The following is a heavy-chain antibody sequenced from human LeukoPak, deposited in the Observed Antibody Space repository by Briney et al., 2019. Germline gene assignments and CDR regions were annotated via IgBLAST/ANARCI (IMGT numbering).Heavy chain of an antibody. V-gene: IGHV3-74*03. J-gene: IGHJ4*02. CDR2: IKTDGSNT. CDR1: GFTFSRYW. Sequence: QTGGSLRLSCAASGFTFSRYWMHWVRQAPGKGLVWVSRIKTDGSNTKYADSVKGRFSISRDNAKKTLYLQMNSLRIEDTAVYHCVRDVPKQNFDFWGQGVLVTVSS. D-gene: IGHD2/OR15-2a*01. CDR3: VRDVPKQNFDF.